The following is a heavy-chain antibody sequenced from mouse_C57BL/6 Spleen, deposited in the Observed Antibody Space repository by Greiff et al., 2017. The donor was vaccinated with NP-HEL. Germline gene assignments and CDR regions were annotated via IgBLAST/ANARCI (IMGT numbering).Heavy chain of an antibody. D-gene: IGHD1-1*01. J-gene: IGHJ4*01. CDR3: ARDSTTGAMDY. V-gene: IGHV1-52*01. CDR1: GYTFTSYW. Sequence: QVQLQQPGAELVRPGSSVKLSCKASGYTFTSYWMHWVKQRPIQGLEWIGNIDPSDSDTHYNQKFKDKATLTVDKSSSTAYMQLSSLTSEDSAVYYCARDSTTGAMDYWGQGTSVTVSS. CDR2: IDPSDSDT.